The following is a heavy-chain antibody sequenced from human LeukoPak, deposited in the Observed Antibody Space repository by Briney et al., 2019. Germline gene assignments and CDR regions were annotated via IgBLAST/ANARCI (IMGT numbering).Heavy chain of an antibody. J-gene: IGHJ4*02. CDR2: IYPRDGST. Sequence: ASVKVSCKASGYSFTSNYIHWVRQAPGQGLEWMGMIYPRDGSTSYAQNFQGRVTVTRDTSTTTVHMELRGLRSEDTAVYYCARDQEGFDYWGQGTVVTVSS. CDR3: ARDQEGFDY. CDR1: GYSFTSNY. V-gene: IGHV1-46*01.